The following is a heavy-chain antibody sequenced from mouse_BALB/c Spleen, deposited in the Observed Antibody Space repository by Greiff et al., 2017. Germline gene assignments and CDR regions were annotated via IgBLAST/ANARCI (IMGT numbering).Heavy chain of an antibody. CDR3: ASKGSVAY. CDR1: GYTFTSYW. Sequence: GQLQESGAELAKPGASVKMSCKASGYTFTSYWMHWVKQRPGQGLEWIGYINPSTGYTEYNQKFKDKATLTADKSSSTAYMQLSSLTSEDSAVYYCASKGSVAYWGQGTLVTVSA. J-gene: IGHJ3*01. CDR2: INPSTGYT. V-gene: IGHV1-7*01.